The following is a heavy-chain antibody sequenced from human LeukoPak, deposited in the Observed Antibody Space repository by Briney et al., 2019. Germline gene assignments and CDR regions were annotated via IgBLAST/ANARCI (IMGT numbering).Heavy chain of an antibody. J-gene: IGHJ6*02. CDR1: GYTFTGYY. CDR2: IDPNSGGT. CDR3: ARAYYCDYYYGMDV. Sequence: ASVKVSCKASGYTFTGYYMHWVRQAPGQGLEWMGWIDPNSGGTNYAQKFQGRVTMTRDTSISTAYMELSRLRSDDTAVYYCARAYYCDYYYGMDVWRQGTTVTVS. V-gene: IGHV1-2*02. D-gene: IGHD1-26*01.